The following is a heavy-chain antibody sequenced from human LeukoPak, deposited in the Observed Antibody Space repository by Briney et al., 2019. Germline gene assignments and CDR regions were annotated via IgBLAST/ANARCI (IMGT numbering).Heavy chain of an antibody. J-gene: IGHJ5*02. D-gene: IGHD3-10*01. CDR3: ARGYYYGSGSPFDP. V-gene: IGHV1-18*01. CDR2: ISAYNGNT. Sequence: ASVKVSCKASGGTFSSYAISWVRQAPGQGLEWMGWISAYNGNTNYAQKLQGRVTMTTDTSTSTAYMELRSLRSDDTAVYYCARGYYYGSGSPFDPWGQGTLVTVSS. CDR1: GGTFSSYA.